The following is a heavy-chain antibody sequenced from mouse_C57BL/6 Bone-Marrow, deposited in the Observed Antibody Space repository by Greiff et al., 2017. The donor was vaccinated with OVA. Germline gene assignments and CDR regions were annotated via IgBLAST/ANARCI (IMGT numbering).Heavy chain of an antibody. CDR1: GYTFTSYW. J-gene: IGHJ3*01. CDR2: IDPNSGGT. Sequence: QVQLQQPGAELVKPGASVKLSCKASGYTFTSYWMHWVKQRPGRGLEWIGRIDPNSGGTKHNEKFKSKATLTVDKPSSTAYMQLSSLTSEDSAVYYCARWRFITTVVPFAYWGQGTLVTVSA. D-gene: IGHD1-1*01. CDR3: ARWRFITTVVPFAY. V-gene: IGHV1-72*01.